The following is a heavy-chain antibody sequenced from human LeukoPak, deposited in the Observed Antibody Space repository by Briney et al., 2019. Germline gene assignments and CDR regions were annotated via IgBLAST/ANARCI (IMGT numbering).Heavy chain of an antibody. CDR1: GYTLTELS. V-gene: IGHV1-24*01. D-gene: IGHD3-22*01. Sequence: ASVKVSCKVSGYTLTELSMHWVRQAPGKGLEWMGGFDPEDGETIYAQKFQGRVTMTEDTSTDTAYMELSSLRSEDTAVYYCATLGNTYYYDSSAPSLAFDIWGQGTMVTVSS. J-gene: IGHJ3*02. CDR2: FDPEDGET. CDR3: ATLGNTYYYDSSAPSLAFDI.